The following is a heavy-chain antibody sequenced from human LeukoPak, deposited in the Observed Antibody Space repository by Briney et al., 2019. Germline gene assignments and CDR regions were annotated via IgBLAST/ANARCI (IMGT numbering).Heavy chain of an antibody. CDR2: IDPSDSYT. V-gene: IGHV5-10-1*01. Sequence: GESLKISCKGSEYSFTSYWITWARQMPGKGLEWMGKIDPSDSYTNYSPSFRGHVTISVDKSISTAYLQWSSLRASDTAMYYCAREGGIAAAGTNDAFDIWGQGTMVTVSS. J-gene: IGHJ3*02. D-gene: IGHD6-13*01. CDR1: EYSFTSYW. CDR3: AREGGIAAAGTNDAFDI.